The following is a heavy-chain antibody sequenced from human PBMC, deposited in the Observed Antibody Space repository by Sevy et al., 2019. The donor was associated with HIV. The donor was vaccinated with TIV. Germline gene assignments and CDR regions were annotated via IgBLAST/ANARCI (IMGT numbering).Heavy chain of an antibody. D-gene: IGHD3-10*01. V-gene: IGHV3-30*02. CDR1: GFIFSKFG. Sequence: GGCLRLSCAASGFIFSKFGMHWVRQAPGKGLEWVTFIWYDGSTKYYVESVKGRFTISRDNSKNTLYLQMNSLRPEDTAVYYCAKGLGMVQGALLSDDVWGQGTMVTVSS. CDR3: AKGLGMVQGALLSDDV. CDR2: IWYDGSTK. J-gene: IGHJ3*01.